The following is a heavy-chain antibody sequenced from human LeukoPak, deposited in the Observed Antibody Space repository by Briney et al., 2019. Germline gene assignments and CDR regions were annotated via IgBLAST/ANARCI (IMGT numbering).Heavy chain of an antibody. Sequence: SETLSLTCTVSGSISGYYWSWLRQPPGKGLEWIGYIYTSGSTNYNPSLESRVTISVDTSKNQFSLDLSSVTAADTAVYYCARQKCTSASCLTKNAFDIWGQGTMVTVSS. V-gene: IGHV4-4*09. CDR3: ARQKCTSASCLTKNAFDI. CDR2: IYTSGST. CDR1: GSISGYY. J-gene: IGHJ3*02. D-gene: IGHD2-2*01.